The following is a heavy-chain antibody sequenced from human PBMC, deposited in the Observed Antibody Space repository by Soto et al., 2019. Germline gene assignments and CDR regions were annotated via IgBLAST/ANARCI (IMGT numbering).Heavy chain of an antibody. J-gene: IGHJ4*02. D-gene: IGHD3-16*01. Sequence: PGGSLRLSCAASGLTFSSHGMHWVRQAPGKGLEWVAVIWYDGSNKYYADSVKGRFTISRDNSKNMLYLEMNSLRAEDTAVYYCARWGNWKVADYWGQGTLVTVSS. CDR2: IWYDGSNK. V-gene: IGHV3-33*01. CDR1: GLTFSSHG. CDR3: ARWGNWKVADY.